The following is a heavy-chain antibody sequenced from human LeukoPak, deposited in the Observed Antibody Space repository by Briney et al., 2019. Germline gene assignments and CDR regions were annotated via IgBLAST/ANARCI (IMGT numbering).Heavy chain of an antibody. J-gene: IGHJ4*02. Sequence: PGGSLRLSCAASGFTFSSYAMSWVRQAPGKGLEWVSYISSSSSTIYYADSVKGRFTISRDNAKNSLYLQMNSLRAEDTAVYYCAREQDLDYWGQGTLVTVSS. CDR3: AREQDLDY. CDR2: ISSSSSTI. CDR1: GFTFSSYA. V-gene: IGHV3-48*01.